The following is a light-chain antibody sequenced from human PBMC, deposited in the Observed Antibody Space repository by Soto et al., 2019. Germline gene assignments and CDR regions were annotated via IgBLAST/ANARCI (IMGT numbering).Light chain of an antibody. J-gene: IGKJ1*01. CDR2: GAS. CDR1: QSFSSSN. Sequence: DIVWRQSHGTLSMSPGERATLSCRASQSFSSSNLAWYQQKPGQAPRLLIYGASTRATGIPARFSGSGSGTEFTLTINSLQSEDFAVYYCQQYNNWPRTFGQGTKVDIK. V-gene: IGKV3-15*01. CDR3: QQYNNWPRT.